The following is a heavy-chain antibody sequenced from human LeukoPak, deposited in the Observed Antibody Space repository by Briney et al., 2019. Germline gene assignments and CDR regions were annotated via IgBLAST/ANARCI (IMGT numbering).Heavy chain of an antibody. Sequence: GGSLRLSCAASGFTFSSYWMHWVRQAPGKGLVWVARINSDGSSTNYADSVKGRFSISRDNAKNTLYLQMNSLRAEDTAVYYCTRSSESGYDYWGQGTLVTVSS. CDR1: GFTFSSYW. J-gene: IGHJ4*02. CDR3: TRSSESGYDY. D-gene: IGHD6-25*01. CDR2: INSDGSST. V-gene: IGHV3-74*01.